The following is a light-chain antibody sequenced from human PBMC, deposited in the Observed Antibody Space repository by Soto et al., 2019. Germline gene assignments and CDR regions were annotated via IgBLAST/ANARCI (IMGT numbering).Light chain of an antibody. CDR1: QSLQYSDGNTY. CDR3: MQSIHWTPYT. CDR2: KVS. Sequence: DVVLTQSPLSLPVTLGQPASISCRSSQSLQYSDGNTYLNWFQQRPGQSPRRLIYKVSNRDSGVPERFSGSGSCRDFTLRISRVEAEDVGVSYCMQSIHWTPYTFGQGTKLEIK. V-gene: IGKV2-30*01. J-gene: IGKJ2*01.